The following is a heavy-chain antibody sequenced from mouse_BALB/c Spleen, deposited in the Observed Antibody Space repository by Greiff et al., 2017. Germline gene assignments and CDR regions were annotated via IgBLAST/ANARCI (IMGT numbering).Heavy chain of an antibody. Sequence: EVQRVESGGDLVKPGGSLKLSCAASGFTFSSYGMSWVRQTPDKRLEWVATISSGGSYTYYPDSVKGRFTISRDNAKNTLYLQMSSLKSEDTAMYYCARYGSSYDYFDYWGQGTTLTVSS. CDR1: GFTFSSYG. V-gene: IGHV5-6*01. CDR3: ARYGSSYDYFDY. D-gene: IGHD1-1*01. J-gene: IGHJ2*01. CDR2: ISSGGSYT.